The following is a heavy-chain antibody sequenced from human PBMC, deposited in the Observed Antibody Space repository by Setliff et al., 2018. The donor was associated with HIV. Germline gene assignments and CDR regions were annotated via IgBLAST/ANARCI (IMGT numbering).Heavy chain of an antibody. CDR1: GYTFTGYD. Sequence: ASVKVSCKASGYTFTGYDMHWVRQAPGQGLEWMGWVNPNSGGTNYAQKFQARVTMTRDTSTSTVYLELRSLRSEDTAVYFCASKGGSENYPDSDAFDIWGQGTLVTV. J-gene: IGHJ3*02. CDR2: VNPNSGGT. D-gene: IGHD3-10*01. V-gene: IGHV1-2*02. CDR3: ASKGGSENYPDSDAFDI.